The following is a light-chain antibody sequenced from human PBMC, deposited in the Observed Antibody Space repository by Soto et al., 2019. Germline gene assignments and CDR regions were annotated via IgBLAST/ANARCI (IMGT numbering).Light chain of an antibody. Sequence: EIVMTQSPATLSVSPWERATLSCRASQSVSSNLAWYQQKPGQAPRLLIYGASTRATGIPARFSGSGSGTEFTLTISSLQSEDFAVYYCQQYNNWPFITFGQGTRLEIK. CDR3: QQYNNWPFIT. J-gene: IGKJ5*01. CDR1: QSVSSN. V-gene: IGKV3-15*01. CDR2: GAS.